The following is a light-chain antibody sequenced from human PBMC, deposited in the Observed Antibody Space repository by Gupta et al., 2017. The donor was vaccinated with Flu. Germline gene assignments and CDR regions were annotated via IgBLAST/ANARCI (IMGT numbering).Light chain of an antibody. V-gene: IGLV7-46*01. CDR3: LLSSSGARGV. CDR2: DTS. Sequence: QAVVTQEPSLTVSPGGTVTLTGGSSTGDVTSGHYPCWFQQKPGQAPRTLFYDTSNKPSGTPARFSGSLLGVTAALTLSGAQHEDEAEYYCLLSSSGARGVFGGGTKLTVL. CDR1: TGDVTSGHY. J-gene: IGLJ3*02.